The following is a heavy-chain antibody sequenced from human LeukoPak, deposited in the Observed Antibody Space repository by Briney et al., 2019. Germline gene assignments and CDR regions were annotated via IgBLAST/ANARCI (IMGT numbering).Heavy chain of an antibody. J-gene: IGHJ4*02. V-gene: IGHV1-69*13. CDR3: ASGIAAAGLFDY. Sequence: SVKVSCRTSGGTFSSYAISWVRQAPGQGLEWMGGIIPIFGTANYAQKFQGRVTITADESTSAAYMELSSLRFEDTAVYYCASGIAAAGLFDYRGQGTLVTVSS. CDR1: GGTFSSYA. CDR2: IIPIFGTA. D-gene: IGHD6-13*01.